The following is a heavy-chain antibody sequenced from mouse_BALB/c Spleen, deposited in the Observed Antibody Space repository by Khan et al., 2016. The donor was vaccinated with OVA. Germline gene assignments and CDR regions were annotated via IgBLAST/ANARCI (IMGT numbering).Heavy chain of an antibody. CDR3: TRDYYGSSYVAY. Sequence: EVELVESGGGLVQPGGSRKLSCAASGFTFSNFGMHWFRQAPEKGLEWVAYISSGSSTIYYADTVKGRFTISRDNPKHTLFLQRTSLRSDDTAIYYCTRDYYGSSYVAYWGQGTLVTVSA. CDR1: GFTFSNFG. V-gene: IGHV5-17*02. D-gene: IGHD1-1*01. J-gene: IGHJ3*01. CDR2: ISSGSSTI.